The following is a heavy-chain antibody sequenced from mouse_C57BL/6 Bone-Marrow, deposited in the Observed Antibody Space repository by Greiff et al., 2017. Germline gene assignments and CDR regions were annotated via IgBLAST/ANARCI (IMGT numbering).Heavy chain of an antibody. D-gene: IGHD1-1*01. V-gene: IGHV5-6*01. CDR1: GFTFSSYG. Sequence: EVKLMESGGDLVKPGGSLKLSCAASGFTFSSYGMSWVRQTPDKRLEWVATIRSGGSYTYYPDSVKGRFTIARDNAKKTLYLEMSSLKSEETAKYYCARHLYGYDAMDYWGQGTSVTVSS. CDR3: ARHLYGYDAMDY. CDR2: IRSGGSYT. J-gene: IGHJ4*01.